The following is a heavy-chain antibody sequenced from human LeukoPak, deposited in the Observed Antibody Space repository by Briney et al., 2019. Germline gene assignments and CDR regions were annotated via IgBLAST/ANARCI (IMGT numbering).Heavy chain of an antibody. CDR1: GFTFSSYA. CDR2: ISGSGGST. V-gene: IGHV3-23*01. Sequence: PGGSLRLSCAASGFTFSSYAMSWVRQAPGKGLEWVSAISGSGGSTYYADSVKGRFTISRDNSKNTLYLQMNSLRAEDTAVYYCANLPWVSVVVVAARVSDYWGQGTLVTVSS. D-gene: IGHD2-15*01. J-gene: IGHJ4*02. CDR3: ANLPWVSVVVVAARVSDY.